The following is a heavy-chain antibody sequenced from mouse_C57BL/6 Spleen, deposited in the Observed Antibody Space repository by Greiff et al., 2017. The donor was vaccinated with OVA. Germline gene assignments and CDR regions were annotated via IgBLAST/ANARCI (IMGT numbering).Heavy chain of an antibody. CDR2: IYPSSGNT. V-gene: IGHV1-81*01. D-gene: IGHD2-13*01. CDR3: ARSRRGEYYFDY. J-gene: IGHJ2*01. Sequence: QVQLQQSGAELARPGASVKLSCKASGYTFTSYGISWVTQRPGQGLEWIGAIYPSSGNTYYNAKLTGQATLTADKSSSTAYMELRSLTSEDSAVDVGARSRRGEYYFDYWGQGTTLTVSS. CDR1: GYTFTSYG.